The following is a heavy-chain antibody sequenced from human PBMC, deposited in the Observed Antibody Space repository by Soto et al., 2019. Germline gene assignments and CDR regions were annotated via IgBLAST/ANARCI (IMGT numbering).Heavy chain of an antibody. CDR3: AIGMVVAAYYFDY. V-gene: IGHV3-23*01. CDR2: ITGTGGTT. Sequence: EVQLLESGGGLVQPGGSLRLSCAASGFTFSSYAMSWVRQAPGKGLEWVSAITGTGGTTYYADSVKGRLTISRDNSKNTLYLQMISLRAEDTAVYYCAIGMVVAAYYFDYWGQGTLVTVSS. J-gene: IGHJ4*02. D-gene: IGHD2-15*01. CDR1: GFTFSSYA.